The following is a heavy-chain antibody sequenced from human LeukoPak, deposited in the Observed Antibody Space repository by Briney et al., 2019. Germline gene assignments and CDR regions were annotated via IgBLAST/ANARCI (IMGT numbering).Heavy chain of an antibody. V-gene: IGHV1-8*01. CDR2: MNPNSGNT. D-gene: IGHD6-13*01. CDR3: ARISSKGKQQLVRRGFDY. Sequence: ASVKVSCKASGYTFTSYDINWVRQATGQGLEWMGWMNPNSGNTGYAQKFQGRVTMTRNTSISTAYMELSSLRSEDTAVYYCARISSKGKQQLVRRGFDYWGQGTWSPSPQ. J-gene: IGHJ4*02. CDR1: GYTFTSYD.